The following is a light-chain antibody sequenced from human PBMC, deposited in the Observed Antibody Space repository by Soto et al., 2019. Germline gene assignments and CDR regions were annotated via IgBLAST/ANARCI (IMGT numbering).Light chain of an antibody. Sequence: QSVLTQPPSASGTPGQRVTISCSGSSSNIGSNIVNWYQQLPGTAPKVLIYSNNRRPSGVPDRISGSKSGTSASLAISGLQSEDEADYYCAAWDDSLNGPVFGGGTQLTLL. CDR2: SNN. V-gene: IGLV1-44*01. CDR3: AAWDDSLNGPV. CDR1: SSNIGSNI. J-gene: IGLJ3*02.